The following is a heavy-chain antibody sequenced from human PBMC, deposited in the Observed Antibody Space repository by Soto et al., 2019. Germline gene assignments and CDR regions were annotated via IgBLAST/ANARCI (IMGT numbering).Heavy chain of an antibody. V-gene: IGHV2-26*01. CDR3: ARRHLAVAVSPWFDP. J-gene: IGHJ5*02. Sequence: QVTLKESGPVLVKPTETLTLRCTVSGLSITDSEMGVSWIRQPPGQPLEWLAHIDSSGEKSYGTFLKSRLAISKDTSKSQIVLTMTNMDPADTATYYCARRHLAVAVSPWFDPWGQGIPVTVSS. D-gene: IGHD6-19*01. CDR1: GLSITDSEMG. CDR2: IDSSGEK.